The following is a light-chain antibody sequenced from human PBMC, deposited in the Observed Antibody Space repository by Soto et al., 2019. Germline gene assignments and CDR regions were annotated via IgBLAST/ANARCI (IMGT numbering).Light chain of an antibody. CDR1: QSVSSSY. CDR2: GAS. J-gene: IGKJ3*01. CDR3: QQYGSSPLFT. V-gene: IGKV3-20*01. Sequence: EIVLTQSPDTLSLSPGERATLSCRASQSVSSSYLAWYQQKPGQAPRLLIYGASSRATGIPDRFSGSGSGTDFTLTISRLEPEHFAVYYCQQYGSSPLFTFGPGTKVDIK.